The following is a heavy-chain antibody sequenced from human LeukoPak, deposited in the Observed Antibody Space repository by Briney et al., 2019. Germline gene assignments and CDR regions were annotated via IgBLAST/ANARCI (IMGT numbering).Heavy chain of an antibody. CDR2: INHSGST. V-gene: IGHV4-34*01. Sequence: SETLSLTCAVYGGSFSGYYWSWIRQPPGKGLEWIGEINHSGSTNYNPSLKSRVTISVDTSKNQFSLKLSSVTAADTAVYYCARSQWLRKYGMDVWGKGTTVTVSS. CDR1: GGSFSGYY. D-gene: IGHD6-19*01. J-gene: IGHJ6*04. CDR3: ARSQWLRKYGMDV.